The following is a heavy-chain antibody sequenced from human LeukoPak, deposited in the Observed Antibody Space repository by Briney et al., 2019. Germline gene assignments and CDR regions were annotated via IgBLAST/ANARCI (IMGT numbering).Heavy chain of an antibody. J-gene: IGHJ6*03. Sequence: SVKLSCKASGYTFNTFDINWERHATGPGPELKWCVNPYNDKTVYAPKFQGSVSISTNNSINTAYIQISGLTTADPTVYYCAGGRMLLGVTSRLIYYYYYKEVWGGGTTVTVSS. CDR1: GYTFNTFD. CDR3: AGGRMLLGVTSRLIYYYYYKEV. V-gene: IGHV1-8*03. D-gene: IGHD3-10*01. CDR2: VNPYNDKT.